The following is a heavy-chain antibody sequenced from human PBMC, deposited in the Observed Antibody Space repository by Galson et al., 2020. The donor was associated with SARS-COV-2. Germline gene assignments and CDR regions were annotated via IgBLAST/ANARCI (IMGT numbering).Heavy chain of an antibody. V-gene: IGHV3-53*01. CDR1: GLAISDNY. CDR2: LYSGGSK. J-gene: IGHJ4*02. CDR3: ATHHPRQYCAGGAGHPFDY. D-gene: IGHD2-8*02. Sequence: GESLKISCAASGLAISDNYMSWVRQAPGKGLEWVALLYSGGSKYYPDSVRGRFTISRDNGDNTLYLQMNGLTADDTAVYYCATHHPRQYCAGGAGHPFDYWGQGTLVTVSS.